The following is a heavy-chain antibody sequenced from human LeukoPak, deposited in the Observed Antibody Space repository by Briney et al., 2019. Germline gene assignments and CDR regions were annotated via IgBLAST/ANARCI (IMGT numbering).Heavy chain of an antibody. CDR1: GFTFSTYS. CDR3: ARDGGIVGATVDAFDI. D-gene: IGHD1-26*01. V-gene: IGHV3-48*04. Sequence: PGGSLRLSCAASGFTFSTYSMNWVRQAPGKALEWVSYISSSSTTIYYADSVKGRFTISRDNAKNSLYLQMNSLRAEDTAVYYCARDGGIVGATVDAFDIWGQGTMVTVSS. CDR2: ISSSSTTI. J-gene: IGHJ3*02.